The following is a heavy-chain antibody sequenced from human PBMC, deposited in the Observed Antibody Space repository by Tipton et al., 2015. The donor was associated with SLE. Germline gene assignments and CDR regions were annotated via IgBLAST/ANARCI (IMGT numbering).Heavy chain of an antibody. Sequence: GSLRLSCAASGFTFSSYAMNWVRRAPGKGLDWVSSISGSGHSTCYANSVKGRFTIFRDNSKGTLYLQMISLRAEDTAVYYCARDPSGSGPDFDYWGQGTLVTVSS. CDR1: GFTFSSYA. J-gene: IGHJ4*02. CDR3: ARDPSGSGPDFDY. D-gene: IGHD1-1*01. V-gene: IGHV3-23*01. CDR2: ISGSGHST.